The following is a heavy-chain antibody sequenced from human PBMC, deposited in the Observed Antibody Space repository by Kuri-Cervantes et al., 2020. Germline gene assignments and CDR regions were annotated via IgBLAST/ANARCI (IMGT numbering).Heavy chain of an antibody. Sequence: GGSLRLSCAASGFTFSSYGMCWVRQAPGKGLEWVASISSSGFFIHYADSLKGRFTISRDNAQNSLFLQMNSLRGEDTAVYYCVREETAAADAFDFWGQGTMVTVSS. CDR2: ISSSGFFI. D-gene: IGHD6-13*01. V-gene: IGHV3-21*01. J-gene: IGHJ3*01. CDR3: VREETAAADAFDF. CDR1: GFTFSSYG.